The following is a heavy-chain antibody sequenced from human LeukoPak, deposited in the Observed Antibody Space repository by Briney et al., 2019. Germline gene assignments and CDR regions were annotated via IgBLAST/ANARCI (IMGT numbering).Heavy chain of an antibody. CDR1: GFTFSTYA. CDR2: TTGSGDSA. CDR3: AEGRHSRSYNELDY. V-gene: IGHV3-23*01. Sequence: GGSLRLSCAASGFTFSTYAMSWVRQAPGKGLQCVSGTTGSGDSAYSEDSVKGRFFVSRDNSKNTLYLQMNSLRPEDTALYYCAEGRHSRSYNELDYWGQGTLVAVSS. J-gene: IGHJ4*02. D-gene: IGHD3-10*01.